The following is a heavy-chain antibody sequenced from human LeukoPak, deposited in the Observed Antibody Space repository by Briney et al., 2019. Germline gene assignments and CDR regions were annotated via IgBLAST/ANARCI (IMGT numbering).Heavy chain of an antibody. Sequence: SGTLSLTFAVSGGSISSSNWWSWVRQSPGKGLDWIGQVFHSGSTNYNPSFQSRVTIFVDKSKNQFSLKLSSVTAADTAVYYCARVLRYFDWLSQPFDYWGQGTLVTVSS. J-gene: IGHJ4*02. CDR3: ARVLRYFDWLSQPFDY. CDR1: GGSISSSNW. V-gene: IGHV4-4*02. D-gene: IGHD3-9*01. CDR2: VFHSGST.